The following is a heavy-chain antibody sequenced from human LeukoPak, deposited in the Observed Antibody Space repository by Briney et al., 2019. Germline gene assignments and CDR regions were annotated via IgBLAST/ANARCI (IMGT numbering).Heavy chain of an antibody. Sequence: GSSVKVSCKASGGTFSSYAISWVRQAPGQGLEWMGGIIPIFGTANYAQKFQGRVTITTDESTSTAYMELSSLRSEDTAVYYCARDRIAAAGTDYYYYMDVWGKGTTVTVSS. CDR1: GGTFSSYA. CDR2: IIPIFGTA. D-gene: IGHD6-13*01. J-gene: IGHJ6*03. CDR3: ARDRIAAAGTDYYYYMDV. V-gene: IGHV1-69*05.